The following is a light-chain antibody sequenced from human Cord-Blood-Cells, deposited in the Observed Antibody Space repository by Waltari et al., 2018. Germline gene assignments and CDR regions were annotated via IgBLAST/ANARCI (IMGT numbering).Light chain of an antibody. CDR3: CSYAVRSTSWV. J-gene: IGLJ3*02. CDR2: EGR. Sequence: QSALTQPASMSGSPGQSVTISCTGTSSDVGSYKLVSWYQQHPGKAPKLMIYEGRKRPSRVPKRVSGSKAGNTASLTIPGLQAEDEADYYCCSYAVRSTSWVFGGGTKLTVV. V-gene: IGLV2-23*01. CDR1: SSDVGSYKL.